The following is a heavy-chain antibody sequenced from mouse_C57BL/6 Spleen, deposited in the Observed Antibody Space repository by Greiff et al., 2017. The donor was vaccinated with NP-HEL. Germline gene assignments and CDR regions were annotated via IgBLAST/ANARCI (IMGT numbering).Heavy chain of an antibody. CDR2: INPYNGGT. CDR1: GYTFTDYY. J-gene: IGHJ4*01. V-gene: IGHV1-19*01. Sequence: VQLQQSGPVLVKPGASVKMSCKASGYTFTDYYMNWVKQSHGKSLEWIGVINPYNGGTSYNQKFKGKATLTVDKSSSTAYLELNSLTSEDSAVYYCARERGYAMDYWDQGTSVTVSS. CDR3: ARERGYAMDY.